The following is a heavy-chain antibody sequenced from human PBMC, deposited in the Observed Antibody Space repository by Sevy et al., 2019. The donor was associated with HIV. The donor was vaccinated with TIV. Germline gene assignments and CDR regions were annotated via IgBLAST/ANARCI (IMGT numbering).Heavy chain of an antibody. CDR1: GASISDSGYY. CDR2: INYSGNT. J-gene: IGHJ4*02. V-gene: IGHV4-39*01. Sequence: SETLSLTCTVSGASISDSGYYWGWIRHPPGKGLEWIASINYSGNTFYNPSLKSRVTISADMSKNQFSVQLNSVTAADTARYYCVGPMLIYRSGWSYYDYWGQGTVVTVSS. CDR3: VGPMLIYRSGWSYYDY. D-gene: IGHD6-19*01.